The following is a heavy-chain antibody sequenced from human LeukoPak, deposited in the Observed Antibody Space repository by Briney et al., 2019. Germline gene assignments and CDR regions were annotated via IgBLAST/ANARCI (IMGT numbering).Heavy chain of an antibody. Sequence: SVKVSCKASGGTFISYAISWVRQAPGQGLEWMGGIIPIFGTANYAQKFQGRVTITADESTSTAYMELSSLRSEDTAVYYCAIGDRYCSSTSCLSCYYYYYGMDVWGQGTTVTVSS. J-gene: IGHJ6*02. CDR2: IIPIFGTA. CDR3: AIGDRYCSSTSCLSCYYYYYGMDV. V-gene: IGHV1-69*13. CDR1: GGTFISYA. D-gene: IGHD2-2*01.